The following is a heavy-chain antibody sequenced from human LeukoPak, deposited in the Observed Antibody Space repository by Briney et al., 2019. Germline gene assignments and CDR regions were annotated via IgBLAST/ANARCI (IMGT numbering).Heavy chain of an antibody. CDR1: GGSISSGDYY. D-gene: IGHD3-16*01. V-gene: IGHV4-30-4*01. CDR2: IYYSGST. Sequence: SETLSLTCTVSGGSISSGDYYWSWIRQPPGKGLEWIGYIYYSGSTYYNPSLKSRVTISVDTSKNQFSLKLSSVTAADTAVYYYARETVTFGEGYNHSDYWGQGTLVTVSS. J-gene: IGHJ4*02. CDR3: ARETVTFGEGYNHSDY.